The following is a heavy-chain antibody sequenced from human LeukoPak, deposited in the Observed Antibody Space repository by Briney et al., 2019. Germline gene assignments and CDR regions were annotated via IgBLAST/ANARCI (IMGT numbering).Heavy chain of an antibody. CDR2: INHNGNVN. V-gene: IGHV3-7*03. J-gene: IGHJ4*02. CDR1: GFTFSSYW. D-gene: IGHD3-22*01. Sequence: GGSLRLSCAASGFTFSSYWMNWARQAPGKGLEWVASINHNGNVNYYVDSVKGRFTISRDNSKNTLYLQMNSLRDEDTAVYYCAKSSYYDASGYYREYYFDYWGQGTLVTVSS. CDR3: AKSSYYDASGYYREYYFDY.